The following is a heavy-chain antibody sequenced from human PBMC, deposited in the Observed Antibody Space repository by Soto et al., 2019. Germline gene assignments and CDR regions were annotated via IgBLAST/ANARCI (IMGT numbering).Heavy chain of an antibody. J-gene: IGHJ3*01. D-gene: IGHD1-26*01. V-gene: IGHV1-3*01. CDR2: INAGNGAT. CDR1: GDTFIYSA. Sequence: ASVKVSCKASGDTFIYSAIHWVRQAPGQRLEWMGWINAGNGATKYSKKFKVRVTITRDTSASECYMELSSVISEDKAFYYCARDMEGARKAFDFGGQGTMVHVSS. CDR3: ARDMEGARKAFDF.